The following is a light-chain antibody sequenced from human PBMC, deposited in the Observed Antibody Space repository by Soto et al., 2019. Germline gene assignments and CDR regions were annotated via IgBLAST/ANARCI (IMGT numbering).Light chain of an antibody. J-gene: IGKJ1*01. CDR1: ENVRTF. V-gene: IGKV3-11*01. Sequence: VLTQSPATLSLSPGERATLSCRASENVRTFVDWYQQKPGQAPRLLIYGASNRATDIPAGFSGSGSGTDFTLTISNLEPEDFAVYYCQQHSDWPPWTFGQGTRVEIQ. CDR3: QQHSDWPPWT. CDR2: GAS.